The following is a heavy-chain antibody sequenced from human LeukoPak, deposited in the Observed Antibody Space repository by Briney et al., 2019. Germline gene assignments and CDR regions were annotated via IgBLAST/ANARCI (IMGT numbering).Heavy chain of an antibody. CDR3: ASATGGYTYGLDY. Sequence: SETLSLTCTVSGGSISSYYWSWIRQPPGKGLEWIGYIYYSGSTNYNPSLKSRVTISVDTSKNQFSLKLSSVTAADTAVYYCASATGGYTYGLDYWGQGTLVTVSS. CDR2: IYYSGST. V-gene: IGHV4-59*12. CDR1: GGSISSYY. D-gene: IGHD5-18*01. J-gene: IGHJ4*02.